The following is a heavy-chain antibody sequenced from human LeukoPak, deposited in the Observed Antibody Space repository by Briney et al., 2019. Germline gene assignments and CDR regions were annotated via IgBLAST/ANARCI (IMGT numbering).Heavy chain of an antibody. CDR3: ARDDYGSGSWNDY. Sequence: GGSLRLSCAASGFTFSSYAMSWVRQAPGKGLEWVSAISGSGGSTYYADSVKGRFTISRDNSKNSLYLQMNSLRAEDTALYYCARDDYGSGSWNDYWGQGTLVTVSS. J-gene: IGHJ4*02. CDR2: ISGSGGST. D-gene: IGHD3-10*01. CDR1: GFTFSSYA. V-gene: IGHV3-23*01.